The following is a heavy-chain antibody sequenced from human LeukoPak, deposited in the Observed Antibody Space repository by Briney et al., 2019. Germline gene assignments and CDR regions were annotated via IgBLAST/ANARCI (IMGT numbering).Heavy chain of an antibody. CDR3: ASESSDFNWFDP. J-gene: IGHJ5*02. CDR1: GFTFSSYW. CDR2: IKQDGSEK. D-gene: IGHD1-26*01. Sequence: PGGSLRLSCAASGFTFSSYWMSWVRQAPGKGLEWVANIKQDGSEKYYVDSVKGRFTVSRDNAKNSLYLQMNSLRAEDTAVYYCASESSDFNWFDPWGQGTLVTVSS. V-gene: IGHV3-7*01.